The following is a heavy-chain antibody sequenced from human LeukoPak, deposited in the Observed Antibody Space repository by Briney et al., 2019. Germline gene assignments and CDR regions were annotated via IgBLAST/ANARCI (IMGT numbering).Heavy chain of an antibody. D-gene: IGHD6-13*01. J-gene: IGHJ4*02. CDR1: GGFFSGYY. CDR2: ITHSGRT. CDR3: ARDRPIAAAGTTYFDY. V-gene: IGHV4-34*01. Sequence: SETLSLTCAVYGGFFSGYYWNWIRQPPGKGLEWIGEITHSGRTNYNPSLKSRVTISVDTSKNQVSLKLSSVTAADTAVYYCARDRPIAAAGTTYFDYWGQGTLVTVSS.